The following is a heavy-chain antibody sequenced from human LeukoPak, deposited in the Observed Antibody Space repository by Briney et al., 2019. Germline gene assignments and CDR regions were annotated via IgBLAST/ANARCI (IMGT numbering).Heavy chain of an antibody. Sequence: GESLKISCKGSGYSFTSYWIGWVRQMPGKGLEWMGIIYPGDSDTRYSPPFQGQVTISADKSINTAYLQWSSLKASDTAMYYCARHQGYNYGYVDYWGQGTLVTVSS. V-gene: IGHV5-51*01. CDR3: ARHQGYNYGYVDY. CDR2: IYPGDSDT. CDR1: GYSFTSYW. D-gene: IGHD5-18*01. J-gene: IGHJ4*02.